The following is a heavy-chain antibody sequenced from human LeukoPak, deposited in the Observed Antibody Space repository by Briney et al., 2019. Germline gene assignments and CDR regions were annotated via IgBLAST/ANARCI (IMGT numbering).Heavy chain of an antibody. J-gene: IGHJ3*02. V-gene: IGHV4-59*08. Sequence: SETLSLTCTVSGGSISSYYWSWIRQPPGKGLEWIGYIYYSGSTNYNPSLKSRVTISVDTSKNQFSLKLSSVTAADTAAYYCATGAYCGGDCFDAFDIWGQGTMVTISS. CDR1: GGSISSYY. CDR2: IYYSGST. CDR3: ATGAYCGGDCFDAFDI. D-gene: IGHD2-21*01.